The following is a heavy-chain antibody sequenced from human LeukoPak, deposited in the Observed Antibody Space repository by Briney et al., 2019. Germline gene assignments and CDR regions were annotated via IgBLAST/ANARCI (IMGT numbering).Heavy chain of an antibody. Sequence: GGSLRLSCAASGFTFSNAWMSWVRQAPGKGLEWVSFISTSSSYIYYADSVKGRFTISRDNAKKSLYLQMNSLRAEDTAVYYCARASSSWYYFDYWGQGTLVTVSS. CDR3: ARASSSWYYFDY. CDR2: ISTSSSYI. V-gene: IGHV3-21*01. D-gene: IGHD6-13*01. CDR1: GFTFSNAW. J-gene: IGHJ4*02.